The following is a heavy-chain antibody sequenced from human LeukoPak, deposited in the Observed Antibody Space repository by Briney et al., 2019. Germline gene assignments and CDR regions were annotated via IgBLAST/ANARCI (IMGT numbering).Heavy chain of an antibody. J-gene: IGHJ5*02. CDR1: GGSFSGYY. CDR3: ARDESSGWGNWFDP. Sequence: SETLSLTCAVYGGSFSGYYWSWIRQPPGKGLEWIGEINHSGSTNYNPSLKSRVTISVDTSKNQFSLKLSSVTAADTAVYYCARDESSGWGNWFDPWGQGTLVTVSS. D-gene: IGHD6-19*01. V-gene: IGHV4-34*01. CDR2: INHSGST.